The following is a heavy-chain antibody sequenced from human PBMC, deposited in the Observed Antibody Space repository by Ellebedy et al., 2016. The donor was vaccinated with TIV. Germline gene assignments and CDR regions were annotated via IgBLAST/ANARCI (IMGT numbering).Heavy chain of an antibody. Sequence: SVKVSXKASRGTFSSYAISWVRQAPGQGLEWMGGIIPIFGTANYAQKFQGRVTITADESTSTAYMELSSLRSEDTAVYYCARAFHGEEFYYGMDVWGQGTTVTVSS. CDR2: IIPIFGTA. D-gene: IGHD2/OR15-2a*01. CDR3: ARAFHGEEFYYGMDV. J-gene: IGHJ6*02. V-gene: IGHV1-69*13. CDR1: RGTFSSYA.